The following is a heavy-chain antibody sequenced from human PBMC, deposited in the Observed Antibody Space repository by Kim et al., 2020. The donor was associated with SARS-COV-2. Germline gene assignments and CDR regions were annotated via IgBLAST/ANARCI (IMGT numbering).Heavy chain of an antibody. CDR3: TREIAGTTVDY. D-gene: IGHD4-17*01. CDR2: IFHYGGT. CDR1: YYSITSNYY. Sequence: SETLSLTCTVSYYSITSNYYWGWIRQPPGKGLEWIGSIFHYGGTYNNPSLKSRVTISVDISKNQFSLKMNYVTAADTAVYYCTREIAGTTVDYWGQGILV. V-gene: IGHV4-38-2*02. J-gene: IGHJ4*02.